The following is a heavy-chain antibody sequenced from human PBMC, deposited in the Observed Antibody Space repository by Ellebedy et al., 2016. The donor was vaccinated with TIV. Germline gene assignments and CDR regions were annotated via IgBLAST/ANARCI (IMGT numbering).Heavy chain of an antibody. CDR2: IYYSGST. D-gene: IGHD4/OR15-4a*01. V-gene: IGHV4-59*12. Sequence: SETLSLTCTVSGGSISSYYWSWIRQPPGKGLEWIGYIYYSGSTYYNPSLKSRVTISVDTSKNQFSLKLSSVTAADTAIYYCARGGASYSDYWGQGTLVTVSS. CDR1: GGSISSYY. CDR3: ARGGASYSDY. J-gene: IGHJ4*02.